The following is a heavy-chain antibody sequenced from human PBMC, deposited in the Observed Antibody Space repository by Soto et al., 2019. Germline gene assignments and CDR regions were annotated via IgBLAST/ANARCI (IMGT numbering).Heavy chain of an antibody. J-gene: IGHJ4*02. CDR2: IYSSGST. CDR3: ARDIRGYSRAFDF. D-gene: IGHD5-18*01. Sequence: PSETLSLTCTVSGDSVGSYNYYWTWIRQSPGKGLEWVGYIYSSGSTKYNPSLKSRVTISLHTSSNQFSLNLTSVTAADTAVYYCARDIRGYSRAFDFWGQGTLVTVSS. V-gene: IGHV4-61*01. CDR1: GDSVGSYNYY.